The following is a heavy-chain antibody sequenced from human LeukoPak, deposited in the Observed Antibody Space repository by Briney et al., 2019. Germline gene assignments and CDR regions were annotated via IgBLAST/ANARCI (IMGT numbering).Heavy chain of an antibody. D-gene: IGHD2-8*01. Sequence: GGSLRLSCAASGFTFSSYAMNWVRRAPGRGLEWVSGFSGSGGTTYYADSVKGRFTISRDNSKNTLYLQMNSLRAEDTAVYYCANGNRCTSPNCLGYYYFYMDVWGKGTTVTVSS. V-gene: IGHV3-23*01. CDR1: GFTFSSYA. CDR2: FSGSGGTT. J-gene: IGHJ6*03. CDR3: ANGNRCTSPNCLGYYYFYMDV.